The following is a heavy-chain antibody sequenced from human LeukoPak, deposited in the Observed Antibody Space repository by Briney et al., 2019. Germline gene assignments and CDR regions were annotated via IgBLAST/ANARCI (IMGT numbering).Heavy chain of an antibody. CDR3: ARATRIVVVITSGFDY. J-gene: IGHJ4*02. CDR2: INPNSGGT. Sequence: ASAKVSCKASGYTFTGYYMHTVRQTPGQGLEWMGWINPNSGGTNYAQKFQGRVTMTRDTSISTAYMELSRLRSDDTAVYYCARATRIVVVITSGFDYWGQGTLVTVSS. D-gene: IGHD3-22*01. CDR1: GYTFTGYY. V-gene: IGHV1-2*02.